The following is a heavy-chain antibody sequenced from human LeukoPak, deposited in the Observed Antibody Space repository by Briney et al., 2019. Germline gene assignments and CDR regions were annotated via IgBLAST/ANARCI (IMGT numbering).Heavy chain of an antibody. CDR3: AKSAYYDSSGFYREYYFDY. D-gene: IGHD3-22*01. Sequence: GGSLRLSCAASEFDFSSHAMTWVRQAPGKGLEWVSAISISGSKTYYADSVKGRFTISRDNSKNTLYLQMNSLRAEDTAVYYCAKSAYYDSSGFYREYYFDYWGQGTLVTVSS. CDR2: ISISGSKT. CDR1: EFDFSSHA. V-gene: IGHV3-23*01. J-gene: IGHJ4*02.